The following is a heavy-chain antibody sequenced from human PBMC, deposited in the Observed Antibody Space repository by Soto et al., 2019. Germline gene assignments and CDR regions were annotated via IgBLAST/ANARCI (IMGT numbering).Heavy chain of an antibody. Sequence: ASAAVSCTASCYTFSSYGISLVRQAPGQGLEWMGWISAYNGNTNYAQKLQGRVTMTTDTSTSTAYMELRSLRSDDTAVYYCARDAPYYDYVWGKYTNFDYWGQGTLVTVSS. V-gene: IGHV1-18*01. CDR3: ARDAPYYDYVWGKYTNFDY. J-gene: IGHJ4*02. D-gene: IGHD3-16*01. CDR2: ISAYNGNT. CDR1: CYTFSSYG.